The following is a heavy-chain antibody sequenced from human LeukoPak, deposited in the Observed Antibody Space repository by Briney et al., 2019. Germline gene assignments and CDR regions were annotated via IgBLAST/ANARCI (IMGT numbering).Heavy chain of an antibody. D-gene: IGHD3-22*01. J-gene: IGHJ4*02. V-gene: IGHV3-30*04. CDR1: GFTFTRLP. Sequence: PGKSLRLSCAASGFTFTRLPLHWVRQAPGKGLEWVAVSSTHGSDEYYADSVKGRFTVFSDNSKKTVYLQMDSLRAEDTAVYHCAMDYYDSNGYSRGWDYWGQGTLVTVSS. CDR2: SSTHGSDE. CDR3: AMDYYDSNGYSRGWDY.